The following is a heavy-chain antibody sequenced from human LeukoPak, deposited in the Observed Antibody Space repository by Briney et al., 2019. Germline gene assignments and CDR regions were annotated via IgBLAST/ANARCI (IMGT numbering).Heavy chain of an antibody. D-gene: IGHD5-18*01. CDR1: GFTFSSYW. CDR3: ATWIQPAI. CDR2: IKQDGSQK. J-gene: IGHJ4*02. V-gene: IGHV3-7*02. Sequence: GESLRLSCAASGFTFSSYWMTWVRQAPGKGLEWVANIKQDGSQKYYVDSVKGRFTISRDNAKNSLYLQMNSLTAEDTAVYYCATWIQPAIWGQGTLVTVSS.